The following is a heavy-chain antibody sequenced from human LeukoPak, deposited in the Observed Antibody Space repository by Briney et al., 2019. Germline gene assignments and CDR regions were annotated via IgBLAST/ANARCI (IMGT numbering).Heavy chain of an antibody. CDR1: GFTFSSYE. D-gene: IGHD6-19*01. CDR3: ARGGSLGY. V-gene: IGHV3-48*03. CDR2: ISSSGSAI. Sequence: GGSLRLSCAASGFTFSSYEMNWVRQAPGKGLEWVSKISSSGSAIYYADPVKGRFTISRDNAKSTLYLQMNSLRVEDTAVYYCARGGSLGYWGQGTLVTASS. J-gene: IGHJ4*02.